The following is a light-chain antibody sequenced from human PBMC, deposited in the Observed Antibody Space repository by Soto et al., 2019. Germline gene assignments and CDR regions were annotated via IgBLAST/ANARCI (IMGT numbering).Light chain of an antibody. J-gene: IGKJ1*01. Sequence: EIVLTQSPGTLSLSPGERATLSCRASQSVSSSYLAWYQQRPGQAPRLLIYGASSRATGIPDRFSGSGSGTDFTLTITRLEPEDFAVYYCQQYGSSRWTFGRGTKVE. CDR2: GAS. CDR3: QQYGSSRWT. V-gene: IGKV3-20*01. CDR1: QSVSSSY.